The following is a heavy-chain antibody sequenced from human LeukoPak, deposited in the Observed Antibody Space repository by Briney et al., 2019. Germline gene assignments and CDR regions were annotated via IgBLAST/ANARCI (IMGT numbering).Heavy chain of an antibody. V-gene: IGHV3-23*01. D-gene: IGHD5-18*01. CDR1: GFTFSSYA. J-gene: IGHJ4*02. Sequence: GGSLRLSCAASGFTFSSYAMSWVRQAPGKGLEWVSAISGSGGSTYYADSVKGRFTISRDSSKNTLYLQMNSLRAEDTAVYYCAKEPGRGYSYGYRGYFDYWGQGTLVTVSS. CDR3: AKEPGRGYSYGYRGYFDY. CDR2: ISGSGGST.